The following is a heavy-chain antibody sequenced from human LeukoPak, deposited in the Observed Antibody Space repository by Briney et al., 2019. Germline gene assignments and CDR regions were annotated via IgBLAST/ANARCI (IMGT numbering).Heavy chain of an antibody. J-gene: IGHJ4*02. CDR3: ARGVTPGDY. D-gene: IGHD2-21*02. Sequence: SETLSLTCTVSGGSISSSSYYWGWIRQPPGKGLEWIGSIYHSGSTYYNPSLKSRVTISVDTSKNQFSLKLSSVTAADTAVYYCARGVTPGDYWGQGTLVTVSS. V-gene: IGHV4-39*07. CDR2: IYHSGST. CDR1: GGSISSSSYY.